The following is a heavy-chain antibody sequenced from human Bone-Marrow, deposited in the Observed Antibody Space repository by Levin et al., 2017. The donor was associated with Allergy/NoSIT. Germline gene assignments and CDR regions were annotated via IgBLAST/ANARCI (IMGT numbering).Heavy chain of an antibody. CDR2: LSPGDSAT. D-gene: IGHD4-23*01. Sequence: RGESLKISCKASGYSFTSYWIGWVRQMPGKGLEYMGILSPGDSATTYSPSFQGQVTISVDKSISTAFLHWSSLKASDTAIYYCARHRPVYGGNPDYWGQGTLVTVSS. V-gene: IGHV5-51*01. J-gene: IGHJ4*02. CDR1: GYSFTSYW. CDR3: ARHRPVYGGNPDY.